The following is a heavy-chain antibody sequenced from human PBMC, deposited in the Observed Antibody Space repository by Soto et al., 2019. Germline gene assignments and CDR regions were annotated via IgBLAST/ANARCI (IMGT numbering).Heavy chain of an antibody. CDR2: MAPFSGNT. V-gene: IGHV1-8*01. Sequence: GASVKVSCKASGYTFTSFDISWLRQATGQGLEWMGWMAPFSGNTGSAQKFQGRISLTRNTSINTAYMGLTGLTSDDTTMYYCARGLCTGGTCYGLTFDLWGQGTVVTV. CDR3: ARGLCTGGTCYGLTFDL. D-gene: IGHD2-15*01. J-gene: IGHJ3*01. CDR1: GYTFTSFD.